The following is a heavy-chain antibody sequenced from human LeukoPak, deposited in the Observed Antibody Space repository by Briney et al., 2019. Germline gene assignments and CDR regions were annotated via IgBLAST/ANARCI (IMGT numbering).Heavy chain of an antibody. Sequence: SETLSLTCAVYGGSFSGYYWSWIRQPPGKGLEWIGEINHSGSTNYNPSLKSRVTISVDTSKNQFSLKLSSVTAADTAVYYCARVGSYDYVWGSYRYRWFDYWGQGTLVTVSS. J-gene: IGHJ4*02. CDR3: ARVGSYDYVWGSYRYRWFDY. V-gene: IGHV4-34*01. CDR2: INHSGST. CDR1: GGSFSGYY. D-gene: IGHD3-16*02.